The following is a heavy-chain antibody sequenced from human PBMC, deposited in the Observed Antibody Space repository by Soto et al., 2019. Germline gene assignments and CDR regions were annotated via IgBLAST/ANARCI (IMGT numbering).Heavy chain of an antibody. J-gene: IGHJ5*02. D-gene: IGHD6-19*01. V-gene: IGHV4-39*01. Sequence: SETLSLTCTVSGGSISSSSYYWGWIRQPLGKGLEWIGSIYYSGSTYYNPSLKSRVTISVDTSKNQFSLKLSSVTAADTAVYYCARHNRPIIAVAGTGGLFDPWGQGTLVTVSS. CDR1: GGSISSSSYY. CDR2: IYYSGST. CDR3: ARHNRPIIAVAGTGGLFDP.